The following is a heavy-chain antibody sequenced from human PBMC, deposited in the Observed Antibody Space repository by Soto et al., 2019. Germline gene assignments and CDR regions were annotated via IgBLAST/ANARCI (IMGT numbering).Heavy chain of an antibody. CDR2: IHYSGST. CDR1: GDSISISSYY. D-gene: IGHD2-15*01. V-gene: IGHV4-39*01. CDR3: AITKDGTLYFDY. J-gene: IGHJ4*02. Sequence: QLQLQESGPGLVKPSETLSLTCSVSGDSISISSYYWGWVRQPPGKGLEWIGSIHYSGSTHYNPSLQSRVTISGDASKKQFSLKLGSVTAAATAMYCCAITKDGTLYFDYWGQGNLVTVSS.